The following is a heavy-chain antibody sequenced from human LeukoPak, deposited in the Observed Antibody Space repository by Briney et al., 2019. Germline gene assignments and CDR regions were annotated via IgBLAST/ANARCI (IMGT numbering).Heavy chain of an antibody. CDR1: GLTFSSYG. Sequence: GGSLSLSWPAFGLTFSSYGMHWVGQAPGKGLEWVELISYDGSNKYYADSVKGRFTISRDNSKNTLYLQMNSLRAEDTAVYYCASRDKSCSGGSCYPIDYWGQGTLVTVSS. J-gene: IGHJ4*02. CDR3: ASRDKSCSGGSCYPIDY. V-gene: IGHV3-30*03. D-gene: IGHD2-15*01. CDR2: ISYDGSNK.